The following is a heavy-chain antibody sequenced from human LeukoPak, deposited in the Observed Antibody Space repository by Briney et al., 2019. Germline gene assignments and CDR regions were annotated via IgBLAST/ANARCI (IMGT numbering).Heavy chain of an antibody. CDR1: GFTFSSYA. CDR2: ISGSGGGGST. J-gene: IGHJ6*03. V-gene: IGHV3-23*01. CDR3: AKDPVENYMDV. Sequence: GGSLRLSCAASGFTFSSYAMSWVRQAPGKGLEWVSTISGSGGGGSTYYADSVKGRFTISRDNSKNTLYPQMNSLRADDTAVYYCAKDPVENYMDVWGKGTTVTVSS.